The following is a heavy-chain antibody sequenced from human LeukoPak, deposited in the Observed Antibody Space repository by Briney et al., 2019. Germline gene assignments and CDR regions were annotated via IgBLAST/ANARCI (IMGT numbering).Heavy chain of an antibody. Sequence: GGSLRLSCAASGFTFSSYEMNWVRQAPGKGLEWVSYISSSGSTIYYADSVKGRFTISRDNAKNSLYLQMNSLRAGDTAVYYCARAALYVPQQQLDDWGQGTLVTVSS. CDR1: GFTFSSYE. J-gene: IGHJ4*02. D-gene: IGHD6-13*01. V-gene: IGHV3-48*03. CDR3: ARAALYVPQQQLDD. CDR2: ISSSGSTI.